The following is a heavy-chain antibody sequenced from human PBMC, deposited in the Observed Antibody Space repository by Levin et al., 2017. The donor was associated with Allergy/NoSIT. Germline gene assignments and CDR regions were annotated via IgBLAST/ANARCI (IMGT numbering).Heavy chain of an antibody. V-gene: IGHV3-30-3*01. Sequence: GESLKISCAASGLTFSVYSMHWVRQAPGKGMEWVAIISSAGDIIYYADSVKGRFTISRDNSKNTQYLQMDTLRPEDTAVYYCARDSRHWLPDFWGQGTLVTVSS. D-gene: IGHD6-19*01. CDR1: GLTFSVYS. CDR2: ISSAGDII. CDR3: ARDSRHWLPDF. J-gene: IGHJ4*02.